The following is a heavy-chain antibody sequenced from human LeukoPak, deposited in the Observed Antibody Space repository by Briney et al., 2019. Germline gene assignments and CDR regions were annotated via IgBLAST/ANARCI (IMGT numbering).Heavy chain of an antibody. CDR2: IRYDGGNK. CDR3: ANVMGPFDY. D-gene: IGHD3-16*01. Sequence: GGSLRLSCAASAFTFRNYGMHWVRQAPGKGLEWVAFIRYDGGNKNYADSVKGRFTISRDNPKNTLYLQMNSLRAEDTAVYYCANVMGPFDYWGQGTLVTVSS. J-gene: IGHJ4*02. V-gene: IGHV3-30*02. CDR1: AFTFRNYG.